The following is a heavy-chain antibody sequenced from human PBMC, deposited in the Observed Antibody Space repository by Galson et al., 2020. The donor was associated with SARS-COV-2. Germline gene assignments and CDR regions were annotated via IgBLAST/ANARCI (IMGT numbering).Heavy chain of an antibody. J-gene: IGHJ4*02. Sequence: TGGSLRLSCVVSGLRFTNYWMTWVRQAPGKELEWVSPISSSGGTTYYADSVKGRFIISRDNSKNTLYLQLNGLRTEDTAVYYCAKLWGTYQLLYTVYHYVDSWCQGTLVTVSS. V-gene: IGHV3-23*01. CDR1: GLRFTNYW. D-gene: IGHD2-2*02. CDR3: AKLWGTYQLLYTVYHYVDS. CDR2: ISSSGGTT.